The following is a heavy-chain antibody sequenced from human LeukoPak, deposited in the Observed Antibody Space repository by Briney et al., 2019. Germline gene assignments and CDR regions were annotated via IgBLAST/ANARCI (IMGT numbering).Heavy chain of an antibody. J-gene: IGHJ3*02. V-gene: IGHV4-39*02. Sequence: PPETLSLTCTVSGASLGSSAYYWGWIRQPPGRGLEWIRSIYYSGTTYYNPSLKSRVTISVDTSKNHFSLKLSSVTAADTAVYYCAKCPNDAFDIWGQGTMVTVSS. CDR1: GASLGSSAYY. CDR3: AKCPNDAFDI. D-gene: IGHD2-2*01. CDR2: IYYSGTT.